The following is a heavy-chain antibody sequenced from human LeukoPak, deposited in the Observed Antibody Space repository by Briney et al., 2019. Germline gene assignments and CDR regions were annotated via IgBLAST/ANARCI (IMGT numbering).Heavy chain of an antibody. V-gene: IGHV4-34*01. CDR1: GGSFSGYY. D-gene: IGHD2-15*01. CDR2: INHSGST. J-gene: IGHJ4*02. Sequence: SETLSLTCAVYGGSFSGYYWSWIRQPPGKGLEWIGEINHSGSTNYNPSLKSRVTISVDTSKSQFSLKLSSVTAADTAVYYCARRPYIVVVVAASGSLDYWGQGTLVTVSS. CDR3: ARRPYIVVVVAASGSLDY.